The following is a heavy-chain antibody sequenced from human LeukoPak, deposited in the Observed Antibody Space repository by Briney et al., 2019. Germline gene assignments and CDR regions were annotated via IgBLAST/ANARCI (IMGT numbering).Heavy chain of an antibody. CDR1: GGSFSGYY. CDR2: INHSGST. CDR3: ARGQVRGVIRLRMVGFFY. D-gene: IGHD3-10*01. V-gene: IGHV4-34*01. J-gene: IGHJ4*02. Sequence: SETLSLTCAVYGGSFSGYYWSWIRQPPGKGLEWIGEINHSGSTNYNPSLKSRVTISVDTSKNQFSLKVSSVTAADTAVYYCARGQVRGVIRLRMVGFFYWGQGTLVTVSS.